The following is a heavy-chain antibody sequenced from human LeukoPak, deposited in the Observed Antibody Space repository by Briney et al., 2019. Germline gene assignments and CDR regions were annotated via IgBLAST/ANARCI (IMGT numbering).Heavy chain of an antibody. CDR3: ARYGALRYGSGSYSFDY. CDR2: IYYSGST. Sequence: RASETLSLTCTVSGGSISSSSYYWGWIRQPPGKGLEWIGSIYYSGSTYYNPSLKSRVTISVDTSKNQFSLKLSSVTAADTAVYYCARYGALRYGSGSYSFDYWGQGTLVTVSS. CDR1: GGSISSSSYY. J-gene: IGHJ4*02. D-gene: IGHD3-10*01. V-gene: IGHV4-39*01.